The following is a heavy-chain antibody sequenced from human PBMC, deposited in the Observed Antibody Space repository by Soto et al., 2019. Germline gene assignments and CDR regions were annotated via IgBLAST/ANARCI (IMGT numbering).Heavy chain of an antibody. J-gene: IGHJ6*02. Sequence: GESLKISCKSSGYRFTSYWIGWVRQMPGRGLEWMGVIYPGDSDTRYSPSFQGQVTISADKSISTAYLQWSSLKASDSAIYYCARQHGDYMDVWGQGTTVTVSS. CDR1: GYRFTSYW. V-gene: IGHV5-51*01. CDR3: ARQHGDYMDV. CDR2: IYPGDSDT. D-gene: IGHD4-17*01.